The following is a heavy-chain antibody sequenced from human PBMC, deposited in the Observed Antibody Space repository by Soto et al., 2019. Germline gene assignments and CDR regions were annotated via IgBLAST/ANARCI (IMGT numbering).Heavy chain of an antibody. J-gene: IGHJ6*02. Sequence: SETLSLTCAVYGGSFSGYYWSWIRQPPGKGLEWIGEINHSGSTNYNPSLKSRVTISVDTSKNQFSLKLSSVTAADTAVYYWARGKVGSSPTLSGPRARYYYGMDVWGQGTMVTVSS. CDR1: GGSFSGYY. V-gene: IGHV4-34*01. CDR3: ARGKVGSSPTLSGPRARYYYGMDV. CDR2: INHSGST. D-gene: IGHD6-6*01.